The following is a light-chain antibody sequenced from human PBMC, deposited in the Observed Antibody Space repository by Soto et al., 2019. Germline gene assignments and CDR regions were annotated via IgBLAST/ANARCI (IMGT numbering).Light chain of an antibody. CDR3: QQYFATPLT. CDR1: QSLLFSTNNKNY. Sequence: DIMMTQSPDSLAVSPGERATFNCKSSQSLLFSTNNKNYLAWYQQKLGQPPKLLIYWASARESGVPDRFSGSGSGTNFTLTISSLQAEDVAVYYCQQYFATPLTFGGGTKV. CDR2: WAS. V-gene: IGKV4-1*01. J-gene: IGKJ4*01.